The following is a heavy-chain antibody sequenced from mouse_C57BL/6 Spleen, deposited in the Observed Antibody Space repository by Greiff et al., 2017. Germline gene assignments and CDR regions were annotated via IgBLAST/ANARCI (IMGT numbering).Heavy chain of an antibody. CDR1: GFTFSDYY. J-gene: IGHJ4*01. CDR2: INYDGSST. Sequence: EVHLVESEGGLVQPGSSMKLSCTASGFTFSDYYMAWVRQVPEKGLEWVANINYDGSSTYYLDSLKSRFIISRDNAKNILYLQMSSLKSEDTATYYCAREDYGNYYAMDYWGQGTSVTVSS. CDR3: AREDYGNYYAMDY. V-gene: IGHV5-16*01. D-gene: IGHD2-1*01.